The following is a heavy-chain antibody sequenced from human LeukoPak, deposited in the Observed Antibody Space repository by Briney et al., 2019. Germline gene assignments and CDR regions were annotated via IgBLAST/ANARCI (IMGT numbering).Heavy chain of an antibody. CDR1: GGSVSSGSYY. Sequence: KPSETLSLTCTVSGGSVSSGSYYWSWIRQPPGKGLEWIGYIYYSGSTNYNPSLKSRVTISVDTSKNQFSLKLSSVTAADTAVYYCARRVGVWQLASKYRFLYNWFDPWGQGTLVTVSS. D-gene: IGHD6-6*01. V-gene: IGHV4-61*01. CDR3: ARRVGVWQLASKYRFLYNWFDP. J-gene: IGHJ5*02. CDR2: IYYSGST.